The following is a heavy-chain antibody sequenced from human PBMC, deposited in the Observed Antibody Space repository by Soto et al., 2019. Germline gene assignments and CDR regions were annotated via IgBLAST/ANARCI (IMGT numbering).Heavy chain of an antibody. J-gene: IGHJ4*02. V-gene: IGHV3-30-3*01. CDR1: GFTFSSYA. D-gene: IGHD2-15*01. CDR3: ARDRYCSGGSCFLGVDY. CDR2: ISYDGSNK. Sequence: GGSLRLSCAASGFTFSSYAMHWVRQAPGKGLEWVAVISYDGSNKYYADSVKGRFTISRDNSKNTLYLQMNSLRAEDTAVYYCARDRYCSGGSCFLGVDYWGQGTLVTVSS.